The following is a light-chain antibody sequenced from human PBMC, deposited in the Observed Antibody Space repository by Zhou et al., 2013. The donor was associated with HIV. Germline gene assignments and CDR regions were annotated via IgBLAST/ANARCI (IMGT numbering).Light chain of an antibody. CDR3: QQYNLYPIT. CDR2: KAS. J-gene: IGKJ5*01. CDR1: QTIRNY. Sequence: DIQMTQSPSSLSASVGDRVIIACRASQTIRNYLNWYQQKPGKAPKLLIYKASSLESWVPSRFSGSGSGTEFSVTISSLQPDDSASYYCQQYNLYPITFGQGTRLEI. V-gene: IGKV1-5*03.